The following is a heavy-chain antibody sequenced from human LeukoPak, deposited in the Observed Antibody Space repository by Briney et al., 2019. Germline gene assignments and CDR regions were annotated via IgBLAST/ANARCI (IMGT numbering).Heavy chain of an antibody. J-gene: IGHJ4*02. V-gene: IGHV4-59*12. D-gene: IGHD3-3*01. CDR1: GGSISSYY. CDR2: IYYSGST. Sequence: SETLSFTCTVSGGSISSYYWSWIRQPPGKGLEWIGYIYYSGSTNYNPSLKSRVTISVDTSKNQFSLKLSSVTAADTAVYYCARDPRPYDFWSGYFDYWGQGTLVTVSS. CDR3: ARDPRPYDFWSGYFDY.